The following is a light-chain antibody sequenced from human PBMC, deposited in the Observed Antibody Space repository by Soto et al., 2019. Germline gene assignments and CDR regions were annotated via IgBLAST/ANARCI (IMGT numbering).Light chain of an antibody. J-gene: IGLJ1*01. CDR2: EVS. CDR1: SSDVGGYNY. CDR3: SSYTSSSTPC. Sequence: QSVLTQPASVSGSPGQSITISCTGTSSDVGGYNYVSWYQQHPGKAPKLMIYEVSNRPSGVSNRFSGSKSGNTASLNISGLQAEDEADYYCSSYTSSSTPCFGTGTKVTVL. V-gene: IGLV2-14*01.